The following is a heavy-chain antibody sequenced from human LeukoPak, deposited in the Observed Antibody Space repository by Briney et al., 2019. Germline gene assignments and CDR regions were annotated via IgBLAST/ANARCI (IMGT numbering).Heavy chain of an antibody. CDR2: IYSGGST. CDR3: ARVTAMVTRFFDC. J-gene: IGHJ4*02. V-gene: IGHV3-53*01. D-gene: IGHD5-18*01. CDR1: EFTVSSNY. Sequence: GGSLRLSCAASEFTVSSNYMTWVRQAPGKGLEWVSVIYSGGSTYYADSVKGRFTISRDNSRNTLYLQMNSLRAEDTAVYYCARVTAMVTRFFDCWGQGTLVTVSS.